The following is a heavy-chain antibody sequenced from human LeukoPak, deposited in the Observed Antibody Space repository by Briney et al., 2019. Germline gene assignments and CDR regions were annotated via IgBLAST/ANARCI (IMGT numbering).Heavy chain of an antibody. CDR2: IYTSGST. J-gene: IGHJ4*02. D-gene: IGHD6-19*01. Sequence: PSETLSLTCTVSGGSISSGSYYWSWIRQPAGKGLEWIGRIYTSGSTNYNPSLKSRVTISVDTSKNQFSLKLSSVTAADTAVYYCATGPIAVAGRGYYFDYWGQGTLVTVSS. CDR3: ATGPIAVAGRGYYFDY. CDR1: GGSISSGSYY. V-gene: IGHV4-61*02.